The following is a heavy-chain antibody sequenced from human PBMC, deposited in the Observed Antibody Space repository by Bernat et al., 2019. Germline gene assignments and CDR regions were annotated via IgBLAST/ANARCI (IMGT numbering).Heavy chain of an antibody. CDR2: ISYDGSNK. CDR1: GFTFSSYG. Sequence: QVQLVESGGGVVQSGRSLRLSCAASGFTFSSYGMHWVRQAPGKGLEWVAVISYDGSNKYYADSVKGRFTISRDNSKNTLYLQMNSLRAEDTAVYYCAKDQGDYGDYFFDYWGQGTLVTVSS. V-gene: IGHV3-30*18. CDR3: AKDQGDYGDYFFDY. J-gene: IGHJ4*02. D-gene: IGHD4-17*01.